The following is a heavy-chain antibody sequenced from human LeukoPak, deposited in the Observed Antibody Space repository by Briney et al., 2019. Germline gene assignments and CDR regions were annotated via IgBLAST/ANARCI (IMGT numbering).Heavy chain of an antibody. D-gene: IGHD3-16*01. CDR3: AKGYYDYVWGSYYFDY. CDR1: GFTFSSYA. J-gene: IGHJ4*02. CDR2: ISGSGGST. V-gene: IGHV3-23*01. Sequence: GGSLRLSCAASGFTFSSYALRWVRQAPGKGLEWVSAISGSGGSTYYADSVKGRFTIPRDKSRDTLCLQMNSLRAEDTAVYYCAKGYYDYVWGSYYFDYWGQGNLVAVSS.